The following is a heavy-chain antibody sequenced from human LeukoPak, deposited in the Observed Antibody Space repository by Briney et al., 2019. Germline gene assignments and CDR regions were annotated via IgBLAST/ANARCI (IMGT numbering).Heavy chain of an antibody. J-gene: IGHJ4*02. V-gene: IGHV3-30*18. D-gene: IGHD3-22*01. CDR3: AKSQYYYDSSGSPGY. CDR2: ISYDGSNK. Sequence: GGSLRLSCAASGFTFSSYGMHWVRQAPGKGLEWVAVISYDGSNKYYADSVKGRFTISRDNSKNTLYLQMNSLRAEDTAVYYCAKSQYYYDSSGSPGYWGQGTLVTVSS. CDR1: GFTFSSYG.